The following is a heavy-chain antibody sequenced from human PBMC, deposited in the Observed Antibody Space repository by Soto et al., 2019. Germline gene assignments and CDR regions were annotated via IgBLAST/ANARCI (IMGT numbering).Heavy chain of an antibody. Sequence: SETLSLTCAISGDSVSSNTASWNWIRQSPSRGLEWLGRTYFRSKWYNDYAVSVKSRIIINPDTSNNQFSLQLNSVTPEDTAVYFCAKGDNLGPKTGYAFDPWGQGIMVTVSS. CDR3: AKGDNLGPKTGYAFDP. V-gene: IGHV6-1*01. CDR1: GDSVSSNTAS. CDR2: TYFRSKWYN. D-gene: IGHD5-12*01. J-gene: IGHJ5*02.